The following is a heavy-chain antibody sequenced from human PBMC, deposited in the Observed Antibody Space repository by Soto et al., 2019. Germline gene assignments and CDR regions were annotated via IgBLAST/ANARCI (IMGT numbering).Heavy chain of an antibody. Sequence: SETLSLTCTVSGGSISSGGYYWSWIRQHPGKGLEWIGYIYYSGSTYYNPSLKSRVTISVDTSKNQFSLKLSSVTAADTAVYYCASLYCSSTSCYLRPAPHFDYWGQGTLVTVSS. CDR1: GGSISSGGYY. CDR2: IYYSGST. V-gene: IGHV4-31*03. D-gene: IGHD2-2*01. J-gene: IGHJ4*02. CDR3: ASLYCSSTSCYLRPAPHFDY.